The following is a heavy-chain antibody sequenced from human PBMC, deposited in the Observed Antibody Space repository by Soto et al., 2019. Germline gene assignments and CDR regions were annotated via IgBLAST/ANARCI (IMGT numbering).Heavy chain of an antibody. CDR2: INHSGDT. CDR3: AKDIERLGYYYYGMDV. Sequence: PSETLSLTCAVYGESFSGYYRSWIRQPPGKGLEWIGEINHSGDTNYNPSLKSRVTISVDTSKNHFSLRAEDTALYYCAKDIERLGYYYYGMDVWGQGTTVTVSS. D-gene: IGHD1-1*01. V-gene: IGHV4-34*01. J-gene: IGHJ6*02. CDR1: GESFSGYY.